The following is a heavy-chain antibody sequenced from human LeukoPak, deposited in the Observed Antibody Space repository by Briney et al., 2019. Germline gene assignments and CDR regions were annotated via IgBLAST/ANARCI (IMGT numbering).Heavy chain of an antibody. Sequence: ASVKVSCKVSGYTLTELSMHWVRQAPGKGLEWMGGFDPGDGETIYAQKFQGRVTMTEDTSTDTAYMELSSLRSEDTAVYYCATVPTGKYSGSYLALGAFDYWGQGTLVTVSS. V-gene: IGHV1-24*01. D-gene: IGHD1-26*01. CDR3: ATVPTGKYSGSYLALGAFDY. J-gene: IGHJ4*02. CDR2: FDPGDGET. CDR1: GYTLTELS.